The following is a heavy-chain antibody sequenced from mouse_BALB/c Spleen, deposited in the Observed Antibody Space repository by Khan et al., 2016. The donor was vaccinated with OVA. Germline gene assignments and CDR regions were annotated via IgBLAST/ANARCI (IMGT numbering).Heavy chain of an antibody. J-gene: IGHJ3*01. D-gene: IGHD2-14*01. CDR1: GYTFTSYT. CDR2: INPSNDYT. CDR3: ARDGAYYRNDGWFAY. V-gene: IGHV1-4*01. Sequence: VQLQQSGAELARPGASVKMSCKASGYTFTSYTIHWIKQRPGQGLEWIGYINPSNDYTNYNQKFKDKATLTADKSSTTAYMQLSSLTSDDSAVYYWARDGAYYRNDGWFAYWGQGTLVTVSA.